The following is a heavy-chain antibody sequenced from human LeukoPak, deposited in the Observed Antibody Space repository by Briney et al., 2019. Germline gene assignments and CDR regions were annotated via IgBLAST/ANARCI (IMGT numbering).Heavy chain of an antibody. J-gene: IGHJ4*02. Sequence: GGSLRLSCTASGFTFSSHSMSWDRQAPGKGLEWVANIKQDGSEKYYVDSVKGRFTISRDNAKNSLYLQMNSLRAEDTAVYYCARGSGWYFYWGQGTLVTVSS. CDR2: IKQDGSEK. CDR3: ARGSGWYFY. V-gene: IGHV3-7*01. D-gene: IGHD6-19*01. CDR1: GFTFSSHS.